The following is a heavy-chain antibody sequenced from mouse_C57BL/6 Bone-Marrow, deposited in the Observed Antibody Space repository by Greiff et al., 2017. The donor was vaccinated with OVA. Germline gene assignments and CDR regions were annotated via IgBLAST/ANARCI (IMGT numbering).Heavy chain of an antibody. J-gene: IGHJ4*01. Sequence: EVKLVESEGGLVQPGSSMKLSCTASGFTFSDYYMAWVRQVPEKGLEWVANINYDGSSTYYLDSLKSRFIISRDNAKNILYLQMSSLKSEDTATYYCARRRQDYYAMDYWGQGTSVTVSS. CDR1: GFTFSDYY. CDR2: INYDGSST. V-gene: IGHV5-16*01. CDR3: ARRRQDYYAMDY.